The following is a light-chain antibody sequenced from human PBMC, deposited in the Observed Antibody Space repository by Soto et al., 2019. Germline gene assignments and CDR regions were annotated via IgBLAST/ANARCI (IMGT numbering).Light chain of an antibody. CDR3: QHSYSTPLT. Sequence: ETQLSQSPSSLSASVGDRVTITCRASQSISSYLNWYQQKPGKAPKLLIYAASSLQSGVPSRFSGSGPGTDFTLTISSLQPEDSATYYCQHSYSTPLTFGQGTRVAI. CDR2: AAS. J-gene: IGKJ5*01. V-gene: IGKV1-39*01. CDR1: QSISSY.